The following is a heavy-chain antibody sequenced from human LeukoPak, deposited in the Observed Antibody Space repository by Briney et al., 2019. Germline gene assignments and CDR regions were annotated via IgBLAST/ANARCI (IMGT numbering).Heavy chain of an antibody. J-gene: IGHJ6*03. CDR2: INSDGSST. CDR1: GFTFSSYW. Sequence: PGGSLRLSCAASGFTFSSYWMHWVRQAPGKGLVWVSRINSDGSSTSYADSVKGRFTISRVNAKNTLYLQMNSLRAEDTAVYYCARDHRGSGSRYYYYYMDVWGKGTTVTISS. CDR3: ARDHRGSGSRYYYYYMDV. V-gene: IGHV3-74*01. D-gene: IGHD3-10*01.